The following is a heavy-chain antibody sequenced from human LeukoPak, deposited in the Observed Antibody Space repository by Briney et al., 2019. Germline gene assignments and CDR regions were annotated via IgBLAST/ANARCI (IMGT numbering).Heavy chain of an antibody. D-gene: IGHD7-27*01. CDR3: ARKNWGTFDY. Sequence: TSETLSLTCAVYGGSFSGYYWSWIRQPPGKGLEWIGEINHSGSTNYNPSLKSRVTISVDTSKNQFSLKLSSVTAADTAVYYCARKNWGTFDYWGQGTLVTVSS. V-gene: IGHV4-34*01. CDR2: INHSGST. J-gene: IGHJ4*02. CDR1: GGSFSGYY.